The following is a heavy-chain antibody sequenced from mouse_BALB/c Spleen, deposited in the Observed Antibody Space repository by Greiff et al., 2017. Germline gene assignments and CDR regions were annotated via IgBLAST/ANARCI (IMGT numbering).Heavy chain of an antibody. V-gene: IGHV1-12*01. CDR2: IYPGNGDT. CDR1: GYTFTSYN. CDR3: ARNGYYGGYYAMDY. D-gene: IGHD2-3*01. Sequence: QVQLQQSGAELVKPGASVKMSCKASGYTFTSYNMHWVKQTPGQGLEWIGAIYPGNGDTSYNQKFKGKATLTADKSSSTAYMQLSSLTSEDSAVYYCARNGYYGGYYAMDYWGQGTSVTVSS. J-gene: IGHJ4*01.